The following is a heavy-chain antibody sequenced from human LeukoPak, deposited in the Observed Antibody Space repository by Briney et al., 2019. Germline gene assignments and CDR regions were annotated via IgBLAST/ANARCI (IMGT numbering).Heavy chain of an antibody. CDR3: AKIPLGSHWVDFDY. Sequence: GGSLRLSCAVSGLTFSDSYMSWIRQAPGKGLEWVSYISSSGSTIFYADSVKGRFTISRDNAKNSLYLQMNSLRGEDTAVYYCAKIPLGSHWVDFDYWGQGTLVTVSS. J-gene: IGHJ4*02. CDR2: ISSSGSTI. CDR1: GLTFSDSY. V-gene: IGHV3-11*01. D-gene: IGHD3-10*01.